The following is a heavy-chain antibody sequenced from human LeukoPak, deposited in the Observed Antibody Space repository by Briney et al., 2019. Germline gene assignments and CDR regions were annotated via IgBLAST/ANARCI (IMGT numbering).Heavy chain of an antibody. CDR1: GYTFTSYG. CDR2: ISAYNGNT. CDR3: ASRRRIYSSQSGGEFDY. V-gene: IGHV1-18*01. D-gene: IGHD6-13*01. Sequence: GASVKVSCRASGYTFTSYGISWVRQAPGQGLEWMGWISAYNGNTNYAQKLQGRVTMTTDTSTSTAYMELRSLRSDDTAVYYCASRRRIYSSQSGGEFDYWGQGTLVTVSS. J-gene: IGHJ4*02.